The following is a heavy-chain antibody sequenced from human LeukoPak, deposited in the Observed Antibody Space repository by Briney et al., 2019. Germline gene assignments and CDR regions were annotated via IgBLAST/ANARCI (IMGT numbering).Heavy chain of an antibody. CDR3: AADLRGVGATAFDY. CDR1: GYTLTELS. V-gene: IGHV1-24*01. CDR2: FDPEEGET. D-gene: IGHD1-26*01. Sequence: ASVKVSCKVSGYTLTELSMHWVRQAPGKGLECMGGFDPEEGETIYAQKFQGRVTMTEDTSTDTAYMELSSLRSEDTAVYYCAADLRGVGATAFDYWGQGTLVTVSS. J-gene: IGHJ4*02.